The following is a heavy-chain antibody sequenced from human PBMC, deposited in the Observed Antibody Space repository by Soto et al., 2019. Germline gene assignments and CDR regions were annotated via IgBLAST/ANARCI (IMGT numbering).Heavy chain of an antibody. J-gene: IGHJ4*02. Sequence: QVTLKESGPVLVKPTETLTLTCTVSGFSLSDPRMGVSWIRRPPGKALEWLAHIFANDEKSYNTSLKNRVTISKDTSNSQVVLSLPNMDPADTATYYCARKGCSGGGCYFDYWGQGAPVTVSP. CDR3: ARKGCSGGGCYFDY. V-gene: IGHV2-26*01. CDR1: GFSLSDPRMG. CDR2: IFANDEK. D-gene: IGHD2-15*01.